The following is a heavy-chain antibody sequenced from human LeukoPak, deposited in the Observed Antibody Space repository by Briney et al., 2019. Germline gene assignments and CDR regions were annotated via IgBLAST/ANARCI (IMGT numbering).Heavy chain of an antibody. J-gene: IGHJ4*02. CDR3: ATSQCGSDCYLAGNY. V-gene: IGHV4-34*11. CDR1: GGSFSGYY. Sequence: SETLSLTCAVYGGSFSGYYWSWIRQHPGKGLEWIGYIYYTGITNYNPSLKSRVTISADTSKNQFSLNLNSVTAADTAVYYCATSQCGSDCYLAGNYWGQGTLVTVSS. CDR2: IYYTGIT. D-gene: IGHD2-21*02.